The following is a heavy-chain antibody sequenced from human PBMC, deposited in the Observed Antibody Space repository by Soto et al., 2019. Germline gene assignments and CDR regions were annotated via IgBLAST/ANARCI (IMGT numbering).Heavy chain of an antibody. CDR1: GYTFTGYY. D-gene: IGHD6-19*01. CDR3: ARSSVAEYYFDY. J-gene: IGHJ4*02. CDR2: INPNSGGT. V-gene: IGHV1-2*02. Sequence: ASVKVSYKASGYTFTGYYMHWVRQAPGQGLEWMGWINPNSGGTNYAQKFQGRVTMTRDTSISTAYMELSRLRSDDTAVYYCARSSVAEYYFDYWGQGTLVTVSS.